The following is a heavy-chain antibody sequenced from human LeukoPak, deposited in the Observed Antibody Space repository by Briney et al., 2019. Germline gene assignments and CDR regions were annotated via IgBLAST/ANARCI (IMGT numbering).Heavy chain of an antibody. V-gene: IGHV1-18*01. Sequence: ASVKVSCKASGYTFTSYGISWVRQAPGQGPEWMGWISAYNGNTNYAQKLQGRVTMTTDTSTSTAYMELRSLRSDDTAVYYCARSGRYSGSYSLDYWGQGTLVTVSS. CDR3: ARSGRYSGSYSLDY. D-gene: IGHD1-26*01. J-gene: IGHJ4*02. CDR2: ISAYNGNT. CDR1: GYTFTSYG.